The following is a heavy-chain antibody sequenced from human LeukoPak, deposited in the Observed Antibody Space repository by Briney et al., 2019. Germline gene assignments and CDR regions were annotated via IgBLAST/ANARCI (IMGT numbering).Heavy chain of an antibody. Sequence: GGSLRLSCAASGFTFSSYSMNWVRQAPGKGLEWVSSISSSISYIYYADSVKGRFTISRDNAKNSLYLQMNSLRAEETAVYYCARGAARMVEMATIISFEYWGQGTLVTVSS. V-gene: IGHV3-21*01. CDR1: GFTFSSYS. J-gene: IGHJ4*02. CDR2: ISSSISYI. CDR3: ARGAARMVEMATIISFEY. D-gene: IGHD5-24*01.